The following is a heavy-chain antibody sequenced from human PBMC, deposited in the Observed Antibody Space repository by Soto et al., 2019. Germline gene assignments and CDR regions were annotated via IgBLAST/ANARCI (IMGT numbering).Heavy chain of an antibody. J-gene: IGHJ3*02. V-gene: IGHV3-48*03. D-gene: IGHD6-6*01. CDR2: ISSSGSTI. CDR1: GFTFSSYE. Sequence: GGSLRLSWAASGFTFSSYEMNWVRQAPGKGLEWVSYISSSGSTIYYADSVKGRFTISRDNAKNALYLQMNSLRAEDTAVYYCARDRDSSSDDAFDIWGQGTMVTVSS. CDR3: ARDRDSSSDDAFDI.